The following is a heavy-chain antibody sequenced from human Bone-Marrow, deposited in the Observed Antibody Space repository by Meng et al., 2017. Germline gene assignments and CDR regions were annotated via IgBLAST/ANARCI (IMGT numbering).Heavy chain of an antibody. Sequence: EGRVVEAGVVVVLPVGSLRLSCATTGFTFDDYAMHWVRQAPGKGLEWVSLISWDGGSTYYADSVKGRFTISRDNSKNSLYLQMNSLRAEDTALYYCANRYFDLWGRGTLVTVSS. V-gene: IGHV3-43D*03. J-gene: IGHJ2*01. CDR3: ANRYFDL. CDR1: GFTFDDYA. CDR2: ISWDGGST.